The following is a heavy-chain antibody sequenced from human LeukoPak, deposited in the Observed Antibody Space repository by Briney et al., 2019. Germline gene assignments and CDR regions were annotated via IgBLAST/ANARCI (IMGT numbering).Heavy chain of an antibody. CDR3: VAGSP. CDR2: INSDGSST. CDR1: GFTFSSYW. J-gene: IGHJ5*02. Sequence: PGGSLRLSCAASGFTFSSYWMHWVRQAAGKGLVWVSRINSDGSSTSYADSMKGRFTISRDNAENTLYLQMNSLRAEDTAVYYCVAGSPWGQGTLVTVSS. D-gene: IGHD3-10*01. V-gene: IGHV3-74*01.